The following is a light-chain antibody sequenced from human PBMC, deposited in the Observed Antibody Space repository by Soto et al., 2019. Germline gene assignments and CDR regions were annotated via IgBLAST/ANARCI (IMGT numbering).Light chain of an antibody. CDR1: SSDIGAYNY. J-gene: IGLJ2*01. Sequence: QSALAQPPSASGSPGQSVTISCTGTSSDIGAYNYVSWYQQYPGKAPKLIIYDVNQRPSGVTDRFSGSKSGNTASLTVSGLQAEDEAVYYCNSFAGGAHVVFGGGTKVTVL. CDR2: DVN. V-gene: IGLV2-8*01. CDR3: NSFAGGAHVV.